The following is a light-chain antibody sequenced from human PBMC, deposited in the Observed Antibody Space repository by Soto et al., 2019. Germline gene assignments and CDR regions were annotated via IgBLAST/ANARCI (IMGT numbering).Light chain of an antibody. J-gene: IGKJ4*01. Sequence: EIVLTQSPATLSLSPGERATLSCRASQSVRNDLVWYHQKPGQAPRVLIYSASNRATGIPARFSGSGSGTDFTLTISSLEPDDFAVYYCQQRTNWPPTFGGGTKVE. CDR2: SAS. V-gene: IGKV3-11*01. CDR3: QQRTNWPPT. CDR1: QSVRND.